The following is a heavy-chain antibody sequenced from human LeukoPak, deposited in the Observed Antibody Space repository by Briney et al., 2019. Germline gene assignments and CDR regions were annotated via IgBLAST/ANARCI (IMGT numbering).Heavy chain of an antibody. J-gene: IGHJ4*02. CDR1: GGTFSSYA. CDR2: IIPIFGTA. D-gene: IGHD2-2*01. Sequence: ASVKVSCKASGGTFSSYAISCVRQAPGQGLEWMGGIIPIFGTANYAQKLQGRVTITTDESTSTAYMELSSLRSEDTAVYYCARPFGYCSSTSCPSPFDYWGQGTLVTVSS. V-gene: IGHV1-69*05. CDR3: ARPFGYCSSTSCPSPFDY.